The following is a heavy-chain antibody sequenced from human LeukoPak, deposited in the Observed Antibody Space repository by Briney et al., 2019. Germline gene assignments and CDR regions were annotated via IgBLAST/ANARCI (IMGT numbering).Heavy chain of an antibody. D-gene: IGHD2-15*01. J-gene: IGHJ4*02. CDR2: MNPNSGNT. CDR1: GGTFSSYA. Sequence: ASVKVSCKASGGTFSSYAISWVRQATGQGLEWTGWMNPNSGNTGYAQKFQGRVTMTRNTSISTAYMELSSLRSEDTAVYYCARGPGVVVPGGDYWGQGTLVTVSS. V-gene: IGHV1-8*02. CDR3: ARGPGVVVPGGDY.